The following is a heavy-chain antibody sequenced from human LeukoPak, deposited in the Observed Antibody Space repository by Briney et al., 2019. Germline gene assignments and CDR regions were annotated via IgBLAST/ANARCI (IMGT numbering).Heavy chain of an antibody. D-gene: IGHD3-22*01. CDR3: ARGRSSGYYFDY. CDR1: GFTFSDYY. CDR2: IRSSGSTI. J-gene: IGHJ4*01. Sequence: GGSLRLSCAASGFTFSDYYMNWIRQAPGKGLEWASYIRSSGSTIYYADSVKGRFTISRDNAKNSLYLQMNSLRAEDTAVYYCARGRSSGYYFDYCGHGTLVTVSS. V-gene: IGHV3-11*04.